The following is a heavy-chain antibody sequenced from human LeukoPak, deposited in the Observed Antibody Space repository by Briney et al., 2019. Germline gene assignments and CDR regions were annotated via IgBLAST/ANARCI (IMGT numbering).Heavy chain of an antibody. CDR3: AKEWDGSGTRLGWFDP. CDR2: ISGSGGVT. CDR1: GFTFGSYA. Sequence: PGGSLRLSCVGSGFTFGSYAMSWVRQAPGKGLEWVSLISGSGGVTYYADSVKGRFTISRDNSKNTLYLQMNSLRAKDTATYYCAKEWDGSGTRLGWFDPWGQGTLVTVSS. V-gene: IGHV3-23*01. D-gene: IGHD3-10*01. J-gene: IGHJ5*02.